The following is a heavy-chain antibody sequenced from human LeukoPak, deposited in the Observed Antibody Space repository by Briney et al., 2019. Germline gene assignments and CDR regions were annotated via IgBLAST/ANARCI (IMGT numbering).Heavy chain of an antibody. V-gene: IGHV4-59*01. CDR1: GGSISSYY. D-gene: IGHD6-25*01. CDR3: ARPDFSGYGAFDI. J-gene: IGHJ3*02. Sequence: PSETLSLTCTVSGGSISSYYWSWIRQPPGKGLEWIGYIYYSGGTNYNPSLKSRVTISVDTSKNQFSLKLSSVTAADTAVYYCARPDFSGYGAFDIWGQGTMVTVSS. CDR2: IYYSGGT.